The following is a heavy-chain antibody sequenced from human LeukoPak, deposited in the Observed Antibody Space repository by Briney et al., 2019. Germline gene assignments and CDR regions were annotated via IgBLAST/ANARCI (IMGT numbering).Heavy chain of an antibody. CDR1: GYTFTCYY. V-gene: IGHV1-2*06. CDR3: ARARPAIAVAGTRVVDY. CDR2: INPNSGGT. Sequence: GASVKVSCKASGYTFTCYYMHWVRQAPGQGLEWMGRINPNSGGTNYAQKFQGRVTMTRDTSISTAYMELSRLRSDDTAVYYCARARPAIAVAGTRVVDYWGQGTLVTVSS. D-gene: IGHD6-19*01. J-gene: IGHJ4*02.